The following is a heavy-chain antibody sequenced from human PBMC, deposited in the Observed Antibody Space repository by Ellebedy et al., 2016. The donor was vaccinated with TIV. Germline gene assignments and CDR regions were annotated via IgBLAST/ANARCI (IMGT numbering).Heavy chain of an antibody. Sequence: GESLKISCAASGFTFSDYYMSWIRQAPGKGLEWVSYISSSSSYTNYADPVKGRFTISRDNAKNSLYLQMNSLRAEDTAVYYCARAGGGYRGYYVDYWGQGTLVTVSS. CDR1: GFTFSDYY. D-gene: IGHD5-24*01. CDR3: ARAGGGYRGYYVDY. CDR2: ISSSSSYT. J-gene: IGHJ4*02. V-gene: IGHV3-11*06.